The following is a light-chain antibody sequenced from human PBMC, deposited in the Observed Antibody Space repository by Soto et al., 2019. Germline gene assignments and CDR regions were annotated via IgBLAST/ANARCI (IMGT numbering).Light chain of an antibody. Sequence: VLTQSPGTLSLSPGERATLSCRASQSLSSNYLAWYQQKPGQAPRLLIYGASRRATGVPDRFSGSGSGTDFTLTITRLEPEDFAVYYCQHYGNLVTFGGGTKVEIK. CDR2: GAS. V-gene: IGKV3-20*01. CDR3: QHYGNLVT. CDR1: QSLSSNY. J-gene: IGKJ4*01.